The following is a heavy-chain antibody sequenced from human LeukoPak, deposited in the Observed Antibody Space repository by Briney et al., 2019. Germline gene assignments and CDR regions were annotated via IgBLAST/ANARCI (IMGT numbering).Heavy chain of an antibody. J-gene: IGHJ4*02. D-gene: IGHD4-17*01. CDR1: GYTFISYD. V-gene: IGHV1-8*01. CDR2: MNPNSGNT. CDR3: TRVPTTVTTGFDY. Sequence: ASVKVSCKASGYTFISYDINWVRQATGQGLEWMGWMNPNSGNTGYAQKFQGRVTMTRNTSISTAYMELSSLRSEDTAVYYCTRVPTTVTTGFDYWGQGTLVTVSS.